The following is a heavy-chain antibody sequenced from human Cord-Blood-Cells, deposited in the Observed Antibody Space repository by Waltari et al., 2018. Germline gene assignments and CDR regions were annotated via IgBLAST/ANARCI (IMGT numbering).Heavy chain of an antibody. CDR2: INPSGGST. CDR1: GYTFTSSH. J-gene: IGHJ4*02. D-gene: IGHD3-10*01. CDR3: ARDGSTMVQGVTYYFDY. V-gene: IGHV1-46*01. Sequence: VQLVQSGAEVKKPGASVKVSCKASGYTFTSSHMHWVRHAPGQGLEWMGIINPSGGSTSYAQKFQGRVTMTRDTSTSTVYMELSSLRSEDTAVYYCARDGSTMVQGVTYYFDYWGQGTLVTVSS.